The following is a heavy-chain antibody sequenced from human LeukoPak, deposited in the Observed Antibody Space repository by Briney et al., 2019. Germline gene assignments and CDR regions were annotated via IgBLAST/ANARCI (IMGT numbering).Heavy chain of an antibody. J-gene: IGHJ3*02. Sequence: PGGSLRLSCAASGFTFSDYYMNWIRQAPGKGLEWVSYISSSTTYTNYADSVKGRFTISRDNAKNSLYLQMNTLRAEDTAVYYCARARGYSSAYDALDIWGQGTMVTVSS. CDR3: ARARGYSSAYDALDI. CDR1: GFTFSDYY. V-gene: IGHV3-11*06. CDR2: ISSSTTYT. D-gene: IGHD5-12*01.